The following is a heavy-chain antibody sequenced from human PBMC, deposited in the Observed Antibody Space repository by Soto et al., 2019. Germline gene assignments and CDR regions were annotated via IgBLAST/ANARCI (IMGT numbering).Heavy chain of an antibody. Sequence: ASVKVSCKASGYTFTSYDFEWVRQATGQGPEWMGWMNLYSGNTGYAERFQGRVTMTRDISTNTAYMELSSLRSEDTAVYYCATYRTISPVAFDIWGPGTMVTVSS. CDR1: GYTFTSYD. CDR3: ATYRTISPVAFDI. J-gene: IGHJ3*02. CDR2: MNLYSGNT. D-gene: IGHD3-9*01. V-gene: IGHV1-8*02.